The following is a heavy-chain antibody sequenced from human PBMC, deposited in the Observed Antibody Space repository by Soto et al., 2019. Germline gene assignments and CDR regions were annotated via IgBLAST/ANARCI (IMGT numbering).Heavy chain of an antibody. CDR2: INAGNGNT. J-gene: IGHJ4*02. D-gene: IGHD3-9*01. V-gene: IGHV1-3*01. CDR1: GYTFTSYS. CDR3: ARVIFFDF. Sequence: ASVKASSKASGYTFTSYSMHWVRQAPGQRLEWMGWINAGNGNTKYSQKFQGRVTITRDTSASTAYMELSSLGTENPAFYYCARVIFFDFGGKGTFVTVSS.